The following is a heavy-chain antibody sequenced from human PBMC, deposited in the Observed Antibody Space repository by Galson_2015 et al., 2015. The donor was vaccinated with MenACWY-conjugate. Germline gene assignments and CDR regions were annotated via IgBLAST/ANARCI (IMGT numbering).Heavy chain of an antibody. J-gene: IGHJ6*02. D-gene: IGHD3-3*01. CDR2: IYSGGST. CDR1: GFTVSSNY. Sequence: SLRLSCAASGFTVSSNYMSWVRQAPGKGLEWVSVIYSGGSTYYADSVKGRFTISRHNSKNTLYLQMNSLRAEDTAVYYCARDSRIFGVPGMDVWGQGTTVTVSS. V-gene: IGHV3-53*04. CDR3: ARDSRIFGVPGMDV.